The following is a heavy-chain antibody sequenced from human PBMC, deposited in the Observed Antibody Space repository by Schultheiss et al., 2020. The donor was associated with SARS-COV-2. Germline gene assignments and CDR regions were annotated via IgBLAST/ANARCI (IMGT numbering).Heavy chain of an antibody. D-gene: IGHD2-15*01. J-gene: IGHJ6*03. CDR3: AGRYCSGGSCSYYYYMDV. Sequence: SETLSLTCTVSGGSISSYYWSWIRQPPGKGLEWIGYIYYSGSTNYNPSLKSRVTISVDTSKNQFSLKLSSVTAADTAVYYCAGRYCSGGSCSYYYYMDVWGKGTTVTVSS. CDR1: GGSISSYY. V-gene: IGHV4-59*01. CDR2: IYYSGST.